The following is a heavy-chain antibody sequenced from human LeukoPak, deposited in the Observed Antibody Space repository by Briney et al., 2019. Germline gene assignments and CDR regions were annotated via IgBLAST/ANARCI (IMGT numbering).Heavy chain of an antibody. CDR1: GFTFRSYG. CDR2: IKQDGSEK. CDR3: ARAGDYYDSSGSFYH. J-gene: IGHJ4*02. Sequence: GGSLRLACAASGFTFRSYGMSWVRQAPGKVREWVANIKQDGSEKYYVDSVKGRFTISRDNATNSLYLQMNSLRAEDTAVYYCARAGDYYDSSGSFYHWGQGTLVTVSS. D-gene: IGHD3-22*01. V-gene: IGHV3-7*01.